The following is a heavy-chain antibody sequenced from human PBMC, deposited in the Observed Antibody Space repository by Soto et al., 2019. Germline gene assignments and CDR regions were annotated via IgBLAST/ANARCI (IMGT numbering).Heavy chain of an antibody. CDR3: AKARVTTGHFDYYYYGMDV. CDR1: GFTFSSYA. V-gene: IGHV3-23*01. D-gene: IGHD4-4*01. Sequence: GGSLRLSCAASGFTFSSYAMIWVRQAPGKGLEWVSAISGSGGSTYYADSVKGRFTISRDNSKNTLYLQMNSLRAEDTAVYYCAKARVTTGHFDYYYYGMDVWGQGTTVTVSS. J-gene: IGHJ6*02. CDR2: ISGSGGST.